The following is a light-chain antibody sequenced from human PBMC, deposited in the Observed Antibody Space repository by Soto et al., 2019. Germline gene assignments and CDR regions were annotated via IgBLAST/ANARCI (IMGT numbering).Light chain of an antibody. CDR1: PSGSSSH. V-gene: IGKV3-20*01. J-gene: IGKJ5*01. Sequence: EVGFSQSPCAVSLSPGERATLSCRPSPSGSSSHLAWCQQKPGRAPRLLIYGASSRATGIAERFSGSGSGTDFSLTISRLEAEEVVVDYCQLYDASQWTFGQGTRLEIK. CDR2: GAS. CDR3: QLYDASQWT.